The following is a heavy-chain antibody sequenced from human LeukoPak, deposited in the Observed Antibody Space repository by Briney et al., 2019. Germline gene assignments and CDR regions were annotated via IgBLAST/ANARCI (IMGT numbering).Heavy chain of an antibody. J-gene: IGHJ3*02. CDR3: ARSWNYVPSGAYAFDI. Sequence: GGSLRLSCAASGFTFSSYWMHWVRQAPGKGLVWVSRINSDGSSTSYADSVKGRFTISRDNAKNTLYLQMNGLRAEDTAVYYRARSWNYVPSGAYAFDIWGQGTMVTVSS. V-gene: IGHV3-74*01. CDR1: GFTFSSYW. D-gene: IGHD1-7*01. CDR2: INSDGSST.